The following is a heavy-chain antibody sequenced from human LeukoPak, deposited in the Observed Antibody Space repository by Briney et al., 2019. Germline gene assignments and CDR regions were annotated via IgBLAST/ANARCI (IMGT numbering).Heavy chain of an antibody. V-gene: IGHV4-34*01. D-gene: IGHD3-10*01. CDR3: ARGLKYYYGSGSYYNVPRAYYFDY. CDR2: INHSGST. Sequence: PSETLSLTCAVYGGSFSGYYWSWIRQPPGKGLEWIGEINHSGSTNYNPSLKSRVTISVDTSKNQFSLKLSSVTAADTAVYYCARGLKYYYGSGSYYNVPRAYYFDYWGQGTLVTVSS. CDR1: GGSFSGYY. J-gene: IGHJ4*02.